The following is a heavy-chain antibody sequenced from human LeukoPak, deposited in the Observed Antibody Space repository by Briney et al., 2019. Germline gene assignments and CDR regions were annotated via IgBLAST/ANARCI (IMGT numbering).Heavy chain of an antibody. CDR2: IKQDGSEK. CDR1: EFTFSNFW. J-gene: IGHJ4*02. D-gene: IGHD6-13*01. Sequence: GGSLRLSCAASEFTFSNFWMGWVRQVPGKGLEWVANIKQDGSEKYYVDSVKGRFTISRDNAKNSLYLQMNSLRAEDTAVYYCARERAGFYSSPYYFDYWGQGTLVTVSS. V-gene: IGHV3-7*03. CDR3: ARERAGFYSSPYYFDY.